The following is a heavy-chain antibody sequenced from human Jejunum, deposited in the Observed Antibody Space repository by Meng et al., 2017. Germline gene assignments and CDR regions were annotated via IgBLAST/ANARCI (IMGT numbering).Heavy chain of an antibody. CDR1: GYIFINYA. CDR2: INAGNGNT. V-gene: IGHV1-3*01. Sequence: QVQRVQSGAEVKKPGASGKLSCRASGYIFINYALHWVRQAPGQRPEWLGWINAGNGNTKYSQKFQGRVLITGDTSATTAHLELSSLRTEDTATYYCARAYISPRGTFYFDYWGQGTLVTVSS. J-gene: IGHJ4*02. CDR3: ARAYISPRGTFYFDY. D-gene: IGHD1-1*01.